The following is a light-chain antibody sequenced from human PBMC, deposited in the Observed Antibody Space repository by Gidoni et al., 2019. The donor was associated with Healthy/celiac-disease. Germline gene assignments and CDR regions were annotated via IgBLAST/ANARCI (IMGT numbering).Light chain of an antibody. CDR2: AAS. V-gene: IGKV1-39*01. J-gene: IGKJ2*01. CDR1: QSISGY. CDR3: QQSYSTPPT. Sequence: DIQMTQSPSSLSASVGDRVTITCRASQSISGYLNWYQQKPGKAPKLLIYAASSLQSGVPSRFSGSGSGTDFTLTISSLQPEDFATYYCQQSYSTPPTFXQXTKLEIK.